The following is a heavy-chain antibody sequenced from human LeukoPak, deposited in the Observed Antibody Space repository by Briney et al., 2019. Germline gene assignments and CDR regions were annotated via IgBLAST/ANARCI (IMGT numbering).Heavy chain of an antibody. D-gene: IGHD1-1*01. CDR2: IYHSGST. Sequence: PSQTLSLTCTVSGGSISSGGYYWSWIRQPPGKGLEWIGYIYHSGSTYYNPSLKSRVTISVDRSKNQFSLKLSSVTAADTAVYYCARETGTTYFDYWGQGSLVTVSS. J-gene: IGHJ4*02. CDR3: ARETGTTYFDY. V-gene: IGHV4-30-2*01. CDR1: GGSISSGGYY.